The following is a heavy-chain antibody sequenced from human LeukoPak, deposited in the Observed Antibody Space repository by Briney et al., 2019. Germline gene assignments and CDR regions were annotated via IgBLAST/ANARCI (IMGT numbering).Heavy chain of an antibody. CDR1: GFTFSDYY. D-gene: IGHD3/OR15-3a*01. CDR3: TRDDDTSSHFGRLS. CDR2: ISSSGSTI. V-gene: IGHV3-11*04. Sequence: GGSLRLSCAASGFTFSDYYMSWIRQAPGKGLEWVSYISSSGSTIYYADSVKGRFTVSRDNSKTTVNLQMNSLRDEDTAVYYCTRDDDTSSHFGRLSWGQGTLVTVSS. J-gene: IGHJ5*02.